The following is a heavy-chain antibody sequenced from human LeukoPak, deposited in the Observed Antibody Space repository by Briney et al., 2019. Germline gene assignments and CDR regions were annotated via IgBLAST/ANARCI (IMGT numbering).Heavy chain of an antibody. Sequence: GGSLRLSCAASGFTFSSYAMHWVRQAPGKGLEWVAVISYDGSNKYYADSVKGRFTISRDNSKNTLYLQMNSLRAEDTAVYYCARSPPTYYYDSSGHHYWGQGTLVTVSS. CDR2: ISYDGSNK. CDR3: ARSPPTYYYDSSGHHY. V-gene: IGHV3-30-3*01. CDR1: GFTFSSYA. D-gene: IGHD3-22*01. J-gene: IGHJ4*02.